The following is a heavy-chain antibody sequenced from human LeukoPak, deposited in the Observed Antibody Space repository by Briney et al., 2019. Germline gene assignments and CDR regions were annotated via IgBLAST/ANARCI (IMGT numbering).Heavy chain of an antibody. CDR3: ARLSYSSNWFQDY. Sequence: PGGSLRLSCAASGFTFSSFWMSWVRQAPGKGLEWVANIKQDESEKYYGDSVKGRFIISRDNARNSLYLQMNSLRADDTAVYYCARLSYSSNWFQDYWGQGILVTVSS. CDR1: GFTFSSFW. V-gene: IGHV3-7*04. J-gene: IGHJ4*02. CDR2: IKQDESEK. D-gene: IGHD6-13*01.